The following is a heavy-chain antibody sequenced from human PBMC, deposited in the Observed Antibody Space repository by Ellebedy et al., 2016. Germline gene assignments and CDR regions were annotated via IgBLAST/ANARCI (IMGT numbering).Heavy chain of an antibody. CDR3: ARASDIVVPVQFHDDAFDI. J-gene: IGHJ3*02. CDR2: IIPIFGTA. D-gene: IGHD2-2*01. Sequence: SVKVSCXASGGTFSSYAISWVRQAPGQGLEWMGGIIPIFGTANYAQKFQGRVTITADESTSTAYMELSSLRSEDTAVYYCARASDIVVPVQFHDDAFDIWGQGTIVTVSS. V-gene: IGHV1-69*13. CDR1: GGTFSSYA.